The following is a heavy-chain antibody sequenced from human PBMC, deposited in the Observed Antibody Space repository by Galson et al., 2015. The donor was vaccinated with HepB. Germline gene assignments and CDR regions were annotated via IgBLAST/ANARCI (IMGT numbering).Heavy chain of an antibody. CDR3: ARGGHDYSNHDAFDI. V-gene: IGHV1-18*01. CDR1: GYTFTTYG. J-gene: IGHJ3*02. CDR2: ISAYNGNT. D-gene: IGHD4-11*01. Sequence: SVKVSCKASGYTFTTYGISWVRQAPGQGLEWVGWISAYNGNTKYAQKLQGRVTMTTDTSTSTAYMELRSLRSDDTAAYYCARGGHDYSNHDAFDIWGQGTMVTVSS.